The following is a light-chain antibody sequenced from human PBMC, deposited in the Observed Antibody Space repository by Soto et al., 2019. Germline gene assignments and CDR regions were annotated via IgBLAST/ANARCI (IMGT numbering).Light chain of an antibody. CDR3: QQYNSYSLIP. CDR2: KAS. CDR1: QSISSW. Sequence: DIQMTQSPSTLSASVGDRVTITCRASQSISSWLAWYQQKPGKAPKLLIYKASSLESGVPSRFSGSGSGTEFTHTISSLQPDDFATYYCQQYNSYSLIPFGPGTKVDIK. J-gene: IGKJ3*01. V-gene: IGKV1-5*03.